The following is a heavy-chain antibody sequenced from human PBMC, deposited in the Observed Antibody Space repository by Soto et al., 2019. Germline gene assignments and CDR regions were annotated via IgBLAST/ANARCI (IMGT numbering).Heavy chain of an antibody. Sequence: GGSLRLSCAASGFTFSSYSMNWVRQAPGKGLEWVSSISSSSSYIYYADSVKGRFTISRDNAKNSLYLQMNSLRAEDTAVYYCASLIVVVPAAGHDYKAVCSRGSTVIVSS. D-gene: IGHD2-2*01. CDR1: GFTFSSYS. J-gene: IGHJ6*03. CDR2: ISSSSSYI. CDR3: ASLIVVVPAAGHDYKAV. V-gene: IGHV3-21*01.